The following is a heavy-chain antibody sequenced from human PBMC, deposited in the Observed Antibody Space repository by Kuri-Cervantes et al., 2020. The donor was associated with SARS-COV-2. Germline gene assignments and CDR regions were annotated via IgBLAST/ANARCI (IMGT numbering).Heavy chain of an antibody. CDR2: IYYSGST. V-gene: IGHV4-59*11. CDR3: ARWELLFPSDAFDI. Sequence: GSLRLSCTVSGGSISSHYWSWIRQPPGKGLEWIGYIYYSGSTNYNPSLKSRVTISVDTSKNQFSLKLSSVTAADTAVYYCARWELLFPSDAFDIWGQGTMVTVSS. CDR1: GGSISSHY. D-gene: IGHD1-26*01. J-gene: IGHJ3*02.